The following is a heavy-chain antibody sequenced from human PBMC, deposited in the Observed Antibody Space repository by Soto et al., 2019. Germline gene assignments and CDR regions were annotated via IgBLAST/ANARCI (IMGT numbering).Heavy chain of an antibody. V-gene: IGHV1-2*04. Sequence: QVPLVQSGAEVKKPGASVKVSCKASGYTFTGYHIHWMRQAPGQGLEWMGWINPNSGGTNYAQKFQGWVTMTRDTSISTAYMELTRLGSDDTAVYYCAVEYSSSVAALDVWGQGTTVTVSS. CDR2: INPNSGGT. D-gene: IGHD6-6*01. CDR1: GYTFTGYH. CDR3: AVEYSSSVAALDV. J-gene: IGHJ6*02.